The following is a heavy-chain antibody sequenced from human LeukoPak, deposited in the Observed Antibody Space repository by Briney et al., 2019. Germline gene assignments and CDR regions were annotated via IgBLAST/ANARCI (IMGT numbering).Heavy chain of an antibody. V-gene: IGHV1-18*01. CDR3: ARGSLGYAQSL. Sequence: ASVKVSCKASGYSFSTYGISWLRQAPGQGLEWMGWIRPSNDNTNYAQRLQGRVVMTADTSTSTVYMELRSLRSDDTAVYYCARGSLGYAQSLWGQGTLVTVSS. CDR1: GYSFSTYG. CDR2: IRPSNDNT. J-gene: IGHJ4*02. D-gene: IGHD5-12*01.